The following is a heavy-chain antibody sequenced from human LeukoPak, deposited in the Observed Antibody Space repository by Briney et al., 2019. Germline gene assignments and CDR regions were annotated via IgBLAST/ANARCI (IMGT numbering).Heavy chain of an antibody. J-gene: IGHJ4*02. D-gene: IGHD3-10*01. Sequence: ASVKVSCKASRYTFIDYYIHRVRQAPGQGLEWMGWINPNSGGTSYAQKFQGRVTMTRDTSISTAYMDLSSLRSDDTAVYYCARGGWVRGVITRNGLDYWGQGTLVTVSS. CDR3: ARGGWVRGVITRNGLDY. CDR2: INPNSGGT. CDR1: RYTFIDYY. V-gene: IGHV1-2*02.